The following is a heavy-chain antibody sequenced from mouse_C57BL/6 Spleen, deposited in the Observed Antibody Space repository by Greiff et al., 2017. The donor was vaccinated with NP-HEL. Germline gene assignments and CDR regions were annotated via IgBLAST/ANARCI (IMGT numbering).Heavy chain of an antibody. D-gene: IGHD2-3*01. CDR2: IDPNSGGT. V-gene: IGHV1-72*01. Sequence: QVQLKQPGAELVKPGASVKLSCKASGYTFTSYWMHWVKQRPGRGLEWIGRIDPNSGGTKYNEKFKSKATLTVDKPSSTAYMQLSSLTSEDSAVYYCAREEGIYDGYYDYFDYWGQGTTLTVSS. J-gene: IGHJ2*01. CDR1: GYTFTSYW. CDR3: AREEGIYDGYYDYFDY.